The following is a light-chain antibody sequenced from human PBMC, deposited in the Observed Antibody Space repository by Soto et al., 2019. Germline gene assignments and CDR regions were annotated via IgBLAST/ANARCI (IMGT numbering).Light chain of an antibody. V-gene: IGKV2-24*01. CDR2: QIS. CDR3: MQSSQLRT. CDR1: ESLLHSGGNTY. Sequence: DIVLTQSPLSLPVTLVQPASLSCRSSESLLHSGGNTYLSWLHQRPGQPPRLLIYQISERLSGVPDRFSGSGAGTNFTLRISRVEAEDVGIFFCMQSSQLRTFGQGTKVDIK. J-gene: IGKJ1*01.